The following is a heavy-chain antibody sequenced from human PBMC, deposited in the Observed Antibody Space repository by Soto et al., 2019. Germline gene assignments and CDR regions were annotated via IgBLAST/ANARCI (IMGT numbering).Heavy chain of an antibody. J-gene: IGHJ5*02. CDR1: GFTFSSYG. Sequence: GGSLRLSCAASGFTFSSYGMHWVRQAPGKGLEWVAVIWYDGSNKYYTDSVKGRFTISRDNSKNTLYLQMHSLRAEDTAVYYCARENSIFGVVIGFDPWGQGTLVTVSS. V-gene: IGHV3-33*08. CDR2: IWYDGSNK. CDR3: ARENSIFGVVIGFDP. D-gene: IGHD3-3*01.